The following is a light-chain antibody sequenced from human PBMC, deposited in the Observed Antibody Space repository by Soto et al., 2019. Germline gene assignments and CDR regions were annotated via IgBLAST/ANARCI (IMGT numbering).Light chain of an antibody. CDR2: GNS. J-gene: IGLJ2*01. CDR1: SSNIGAGYD. V-gene: IGLV1-40*01. Sequence: QPVLTQPPSVSGAPGQRVTISCTGSSSNIGAGYDGHWYQQLPGTSPKLLIYGNSNLPSGVPDRFSGSKSRTAGSLAITGLQAQYEAQCYCQSDDGSLSRVFGGGTKLTVL. CDR3: QSDDGSLSRV.